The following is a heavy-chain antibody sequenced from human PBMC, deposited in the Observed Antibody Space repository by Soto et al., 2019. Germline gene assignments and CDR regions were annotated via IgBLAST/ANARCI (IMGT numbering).Heavy chain of an antibody. V-gene: IGHV4-39*01. D-gene: IGHD3-16*01. CDR3: ARHVSVSCLEYYFDH. Sequence: QLHMQESGPGEVKPSETLSLTCTVSGDSISSSGYYWAWLRQPPGKGLEWIGNIDYSGSTYYNPSLKSLVAFSVDTSKNQFSLKVTSVTAADTAVYYCARHVSVSCLEYYFDHWGQGTLVTVSS. J-gene: IGHJ4*02. CDR1: GDSISSSGYY. CDR2: IDYSGST.